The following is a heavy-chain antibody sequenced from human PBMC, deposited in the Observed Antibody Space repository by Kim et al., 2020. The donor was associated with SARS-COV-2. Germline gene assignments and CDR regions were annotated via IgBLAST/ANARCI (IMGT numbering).Heavy chain of an antibody. V-gene: IGHV3-23*01. J-gene: IGHJ4*02. CDR3: RVGGWGWVWDH. Sequence: GGSLRLSCTTSGFTFTSHAMSWVRQAPGKGLEWVSGIDGSDGTTYYEASVRGRFISSGDAYNNPLFLLKSALTEDTTAVYYARVGGWGWVWDHWGPVTLV. CDR1: GFTFTSHA. D-gene: IGHD7-27*01. CDR2: IDGSDGTT.